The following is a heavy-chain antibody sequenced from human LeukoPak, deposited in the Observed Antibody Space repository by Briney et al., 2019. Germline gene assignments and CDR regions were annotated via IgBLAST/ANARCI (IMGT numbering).Heavy chain of an antibody. CDR1: GFTFSDYA. V-gene: IGHV3-30*03. J-gene: IGHJ4*02. Sequence: GGSLRLSCTAFGFTFSDYAMHWVRQAPGKGLEWVAVISDDGRNKYYADSVKGRFTISRDNSKNTLSLQMNSLRDEDTAIYYCARGRVRSHRTAPEYWGQGTLVTVSS. D-gene: IGHD1-1*01. CDR3: ARGRVRSHRTAPEY. CDR2: ISDDGRNK.